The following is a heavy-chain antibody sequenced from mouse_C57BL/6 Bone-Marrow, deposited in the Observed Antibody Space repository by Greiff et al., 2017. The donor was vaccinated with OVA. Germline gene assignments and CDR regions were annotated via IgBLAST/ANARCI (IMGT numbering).Heavy chain of an antibody. CDR3: ARRGYYSLDY. CDR1: GYTFTDYY. CDR2: IYPGSGNT. V-gene: IGHV1-76*01. Sequence: VQLQQSGAELVRPGASVKLSCKASGYTFTDYYINWVKQRPGQGLEWIARIYPGSGNTYYNEKFKGKATLTAEKSSSTAYMQLSSLTSEDSAVYFCARRGYYSLDYWGQGTTLTVSS. D-gene: IGHD2-12*01. J-gene: IGHJ2*01.